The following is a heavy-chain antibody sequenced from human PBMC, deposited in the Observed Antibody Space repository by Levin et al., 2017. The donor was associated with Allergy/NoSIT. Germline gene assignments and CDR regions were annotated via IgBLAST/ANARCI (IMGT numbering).Heavy chain of an antibody. J-gene: IGHJ4*02. V-gene: IGHV3-23*01. CDR1: GFTFSTYA. Sequence: GESLKISCAASGFTFSTYAMSWVRRAPGKGLEWVSAVSASGDSTYYADSVKGRFTISRDNSKNTLYLQMNSLRAEDAALYYCAKGRTSDYWGQGTLVTVSS. CDR3: AKGRTSDY. CDR2: VSASGDST.